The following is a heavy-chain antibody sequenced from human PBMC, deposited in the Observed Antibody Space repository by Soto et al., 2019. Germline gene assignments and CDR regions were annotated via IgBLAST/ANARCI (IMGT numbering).Heavy chain of an antibody. CDR3: AKGFTEGSWTLAYYHGLDV. Sequence: QLLESGGGFLQPGGSLRLSCAASGFSFSSHAMNWVRQAPGKGLEWVSAISGSGRSTYYADSVRGRFTISRDNSKNALYLQMNSLRAEDTAVYYCAKGFTEGSWTLAYYHGLDVWGQGTTVTVSS. V-gene: IGHV3-23*01. CDR1: GFSFSSHA. CDR2: ISGSGRST. D-gene: IGHD3-10*01. J-gene: IGHJ6*02.